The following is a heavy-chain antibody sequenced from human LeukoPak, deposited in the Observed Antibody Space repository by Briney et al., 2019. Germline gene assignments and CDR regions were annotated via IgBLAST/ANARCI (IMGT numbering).Heavy chain of an antibody. Sequence: NSSETLSLTCKVSGGSISSDYWTWIRQSPGKGLEWIGYIYYSGRTNYNPSLKSRVTISVDTSKRQFSLKLSSVTAADTAVYYCGRLPDSRTEAVDIWGQGTVVTVSS. CDR1: GGSISSDY. CDR2: IYYSGRT. V-gene: IGHV4-59*08. J-gene: IGHJ3*02. CDR3: GRLPDSRTEAVDI. D-gene: IGHD3-22*01.